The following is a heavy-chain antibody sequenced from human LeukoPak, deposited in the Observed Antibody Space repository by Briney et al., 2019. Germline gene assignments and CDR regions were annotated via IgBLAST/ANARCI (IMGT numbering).Heavy chain of an antibody. J-gene: IGHJ4*02. CDR2: ISGSGGST. CDR1: GFTFSSYA. CDR3: PKGQSLGRIGEYRWGIDY. V-gene: IGHV3-23*01. D-gene: IGHD4-17*01. Sequence: PSESLRLSCAASGFTFSSYAMSWVRQAPGKGLEWISAISGSGGSTYYADSVKGRFTIHKNNSKNTLYLQMNRLRAQDTAVYSFPKGQSLGRIGEYRWGIDYCGRGTLLTV.